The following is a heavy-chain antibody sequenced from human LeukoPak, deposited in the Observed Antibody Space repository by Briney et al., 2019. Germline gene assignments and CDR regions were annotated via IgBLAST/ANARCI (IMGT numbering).Heavy chain of an antibody. CDR3: AREGGGIAAGVYYFDY. CDR1: GFTFSSYS. Sequence: GGSLRLSCAASGFTFSSYSVNWVRQAPGKGLEWVSSISSRSSYIYHADSVKGRFTISRDNAKNSLYLQMNSLRAEDTAVYYCAREGGGIAAGVYYFDYWGQGTLVTVSS. J-gene: IGHJ4*02. D-gene: IGHD6-13*01. V-gene: IGHV3-21*01. CDR2: ISSRSSYI.